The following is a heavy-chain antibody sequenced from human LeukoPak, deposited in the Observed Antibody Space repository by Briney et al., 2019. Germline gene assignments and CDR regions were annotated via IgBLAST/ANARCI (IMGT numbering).Heavy chain of an antibody. CDR2: ISYDGSNK. Sequence: PGGSLRLSCAASGFTFSSYAMHWVRQAPGKGLEWVAVISYDGSNKYYADSVKGRFTISRDNSKNNLYLQMNSLRAEDTAVYYWARSGSLGYCSGGSSPYWGYFDSWGQGTLVTVSS. V-gene: IGHV3-30*04. J-gene: IGHJ4*02. CDR1: GFTFSSYA. CDR3: ARSGSLGYCSGGSSPYWGYFDS. D-gene: IGHD2-15*01.